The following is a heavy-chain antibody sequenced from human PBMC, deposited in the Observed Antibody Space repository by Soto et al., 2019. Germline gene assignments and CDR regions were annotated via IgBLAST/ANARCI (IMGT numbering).Heavy chain of an antibody. CDR3: ARTLGRSTLGD. Sequence: SVVAVSIKEMCVSWIRQPPGKALEWLPRIDWDDDEYYSTSLETRLTISKDTSKNLVVLTMTNMDPTDTATYYCARTLGRSTLGDWGQGTLVTVSS. V-gene: IGHV2-70*11. J-gene: IGHJ4*02. CDR2: IDWDDDE. D-gene: IGHD2-2*01. CDR1: VVAVSIKEMC.